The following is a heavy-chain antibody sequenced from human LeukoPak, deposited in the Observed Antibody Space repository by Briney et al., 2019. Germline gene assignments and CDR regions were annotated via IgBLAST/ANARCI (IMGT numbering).Heavy chain of an antibody. V-gene: IGHV3-48*03. J-gene: IGHJ6*04. Sequence: GGSLRLSCEASGFIFRSYDMAWVRQAPGKGLEWIAYIGGRTNFIFYADSVKGRFTISRDNAKNSLHLQMNSLRAEDTAVYYCAELGITMIGGVWGKGTTVTISS. CDR3: AELGITMIGGV. CDR1: GFIFRSYD. CDR2: IGGRTNFI. D-gene: IGHD3-10*02.